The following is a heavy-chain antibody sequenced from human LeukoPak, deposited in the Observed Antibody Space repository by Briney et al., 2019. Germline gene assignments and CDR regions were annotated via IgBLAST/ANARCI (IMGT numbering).Heavy chain of an antibody. CDR3: ARRHRAGYSNSWYEPPIDY. J-gene: IGHJ4*02. V-gene: IGHV4-34*01. D-gene: IGHD6-13*01. CDR2: INHSGST. Sequence: SETLSLTCAVYGGSFSGYYWSWNRQPPGKGLEWIGEINHSGSTNYNPSLKSRVTISVDTSKNQFSLKLSSVTAADTAVYYCARRHRAGYSNSWYEPPIDYWGQGTLVTVSS. CDR1: GGSFSGYY.